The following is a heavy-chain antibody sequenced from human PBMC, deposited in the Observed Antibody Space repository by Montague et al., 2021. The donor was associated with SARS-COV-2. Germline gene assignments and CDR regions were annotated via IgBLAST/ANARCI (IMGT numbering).Heavy chain of an antibody. Sequence: SLRLSCAASGFTFSNSAMNLVRQAPGKGLEWVSGSSGSDGGTHYADSVKGRFTISRDNSKNVLYLQMNSLRAEDKDLYYCAKDSYYYGLGYGMDVWGQGTTVTVSS. V-gene: IGHV3-23*01. CDR2: SSGSDGGT. J-gene: IGHJ6*02. CDR1: GFTFSNSA. CDR3: AKDSYYYGLGYGMDV. D-gene: IGHD3-10*01.